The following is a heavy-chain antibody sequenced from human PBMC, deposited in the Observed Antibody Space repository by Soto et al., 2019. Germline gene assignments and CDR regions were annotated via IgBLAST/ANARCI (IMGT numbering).Heavy chain of an antibody. CDR1: GYSFTSYW. CDR3: ARHQGLELPYDAFDI. D-gene: IGHD1-7*01. V-gene: IGHV5-51*01. CDR2: IYPGDSDT. Sequence: GESLKISCKGSGYSFTSYWIGWVRQMPGKGLEWMGIIYPGDSDTRYSPSFQGRVTISADKSISTAYLQWSSLKASDTAMYYCARHQGLELPYDAFDIWGQGTMVTVSS. J-gene: IGHJ3*02.